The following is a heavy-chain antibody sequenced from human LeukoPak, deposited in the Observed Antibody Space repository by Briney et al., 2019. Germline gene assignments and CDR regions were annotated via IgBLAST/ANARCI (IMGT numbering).Heavy chain of an antibody. CDR1: GYTFTSYD. Sequence: ASVKVSCKASGYTFTSYDINWVRQATGQGLEWMGWMNPNSGNTGYAQKFQGRVTITRNTSISTAYMELSSLRAEDTAVYYCAKVDFVVVPGALRPSNYYYMDVWGKGTTVTVSS. J-gene: IGHJ6*03. D-gene: IGHD2-2*03. V-gene: IGHV1-8*03. CDR2: MNPNSGNT. CDR3: AKVDFVVVPGALRPSNYYYMDV.